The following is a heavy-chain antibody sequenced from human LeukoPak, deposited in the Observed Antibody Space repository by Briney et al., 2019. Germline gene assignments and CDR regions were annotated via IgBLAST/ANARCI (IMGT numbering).Heavy chain of an antibody. D-gene: IGHD2-15*01. CDR3: ARAPGGCSGGACYTDS. V-gene: IGHV3-11*06. CDR1: GFTFLDYY. Sequence: PGGSLRLSCAASGFTFLDYYMSWIRQAPGKGLEWVSYISSSTSDTKYADSVKGRFTISRDNVKNSLYLQMNSLRAEDTAVYYCARAPGGCSGGACYTDSWGQGTLVIVSS. CDR2: ISSSTSDT. J-gene: IGHJ4*02.